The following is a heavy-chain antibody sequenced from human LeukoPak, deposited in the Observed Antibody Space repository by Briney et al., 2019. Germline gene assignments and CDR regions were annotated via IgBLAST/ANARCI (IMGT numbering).Heavy chain of an antibody. CDR3: AKNLKQPATPPNSFEN. Sequence: ASVKVSCKASGYTFTSYGISWVRQAPGQGLEWMGWISACNGNTNYAQKLQGRVTMTTDTSTSTAYMELRSLRSDDTAVYYCAKNLKQPATPPNSFENWGQGKKVNVSS. CDR2: ISACNGNT. CDR1: GYTFTSYG. V-gene: IGHV1-18*01. J-gene: IGHJ3*02. D-gene: IGHD4-23*01.